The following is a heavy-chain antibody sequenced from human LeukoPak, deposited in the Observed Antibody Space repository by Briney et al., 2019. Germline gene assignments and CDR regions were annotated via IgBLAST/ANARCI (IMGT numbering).Heavy chain of an antibody. CDR2: ISGGSTYI. CDR3: TTDYYGSGSYHQPFDY. Sequence: GGSLRLSCAASGLTFSHYTMNWIRQAPGKGLEWVASISGGSTYIFYSPSVGGRVYPGSRGGRRFTVSRDDAKNTLFLQMNSLKTEDTAVYYCTTDYYGSGSYHQPFDYWGQGTLVTVSS. V-gene: IGHV3-21*03. CDR1: GLTFSHYT. J-gene: IGHJ4*02. D-gene: IGHD3-10*01.